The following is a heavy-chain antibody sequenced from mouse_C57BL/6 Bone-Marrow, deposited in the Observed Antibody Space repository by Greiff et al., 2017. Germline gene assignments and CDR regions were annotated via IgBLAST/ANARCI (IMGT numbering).Heavy chain of an antibody. CDR2: IDPSDSYT. J-gene: IGHJ4*01. V-gene: IGHV1-69*01. CDR3: ARRGGLNSMDD. D-gene: IGHD1-3*01. Sequence: QVQLLQPGAGLVMPGASVKLSCKASGYTFTSYWMHWVRQRPGQGLEWIGEIDPSDSYTNYTQTVKGKFTFTGDKASSTVYMQISSLTSEDSAVYYCARRGGLNSMDDWGQGTSVTVSA. CDR1: GYTFTSYW.